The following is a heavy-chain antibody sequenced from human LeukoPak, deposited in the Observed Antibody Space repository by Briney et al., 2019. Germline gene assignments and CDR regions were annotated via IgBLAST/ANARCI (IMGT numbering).Heavy chain of an antibody. CDR1: GGSITNYY. CDR2: IFYNGNT. J-gene: IGHJ4*02. V-gene: IGHV4-39*07. D-gene: IGHD3-3*01. Sequence: SETLSLTCTVSGGSITNYYWGWIRQPPGKGLEWIGSIFYNGNTYYNPSLKSRVTISIDASSNQFSLKLNSVTAADTAVYYCTRGTSFGLVDYWGRGTLVTVSS. CDR3: TRGTSFGLVDY.